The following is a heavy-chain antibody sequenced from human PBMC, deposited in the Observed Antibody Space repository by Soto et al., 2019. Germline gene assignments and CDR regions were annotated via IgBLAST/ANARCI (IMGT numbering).Heavy chain of an antibody. CDR3: ARKLEASVRHVEWFSYKWFDP. D-gene: IGHD3-9*01. V-gene: IGHV4-34*01. CDR1: GDSLSGYA. Sequence: SETLSLTCDVHGDSLSGYAWSWIRQPPGKGLEWIGEITFRGATNYHPSLMSRVSMSVDTSKNRISLNMSSVTAAHTALYFCARKLEASVRHVEWFSYKWFDPWGPGTLVTVSS. CDR2: ITFRGAT. J-gene: IGHJ5*02.